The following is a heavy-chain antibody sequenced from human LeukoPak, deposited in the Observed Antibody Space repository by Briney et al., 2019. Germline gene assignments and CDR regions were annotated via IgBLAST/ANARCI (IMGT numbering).Heavy chain of an antibody. CDR2: IIPIFGTA. V-gene: IGHV1-69*13. CDR3: ARGDNNQSKYRNSLGWFDP. J-gene: IGHJ5*02. D-gene: IGHD2/OR15-2a*01. CDR1: GYTFTSYA. Sequence: ASVKVSCKASGYTFTSYAISWVRQAPGQGLEWMGGIIPIFGTANYAQKFQGRVTITADESTSTAYMELSSLRSEDTAVYYCARGDNNQSKYRNSLGWFDPWGQGTLVTVSS.